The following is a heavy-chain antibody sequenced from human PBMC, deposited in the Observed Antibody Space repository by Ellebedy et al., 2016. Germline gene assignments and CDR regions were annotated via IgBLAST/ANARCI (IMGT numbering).Heavy chain of an antibody. Sequence: GGSLRLSXAASGFNFHNYAMNWVRQAPGKGLEWVSVISDSGGTTNYADSVKGRFTISRDNSKNTLYLQMTSLRAEDTAVYYCARVGATRWGQGTLVIVSS. V-gene: IGHV3-23*01. CDR2: ISDSGGTT. D-gene: IGHD1-26*01. J-gene: IGHJ4*02. CDR3: ARVGATR. CDR1: GFNFHNYA.